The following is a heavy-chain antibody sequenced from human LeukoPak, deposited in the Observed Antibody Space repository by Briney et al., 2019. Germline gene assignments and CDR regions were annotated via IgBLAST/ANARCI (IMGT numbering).Heavy chain of an antibody. V-gene: IGHV4-4*07. D-gene: IGHD6-19*01. J-gene: IGHJ4*02. CDR2: IYTSGST. CDR1: GGSISSYY. Sequence: SETLSLTCTVSGGSISSYYWSWNRQPAGKGLEWIGRIYTSGSTNYNPSLKSRVTMSVDTSKNQFSLKLSSVTAADTAVYYCARVYSSGWYYFDYWGQGTLVTVSS. CDR3: ARVYSSGWYYFDY.